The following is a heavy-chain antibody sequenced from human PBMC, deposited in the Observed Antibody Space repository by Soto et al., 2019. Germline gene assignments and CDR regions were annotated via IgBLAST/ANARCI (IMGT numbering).Heavy chain of an antibody. J-gene: IGHJ6*02. D-gene: IGHD3-3*01. CDR3: ARVIILPVVRFLEWLSPGDSYGMDV. V-gene: IGHV1-69*06. Sequence: SVKVSCKASGGTFSSYAISWVRQAPGQGLEWMGGIIPIFGTANYAQKFQGRATITADKSTSTAYMELSSLRSEDTAVYYCARVIILPVVRFLEWLSPGDSYGMDVWGQGTTVTVSS. CDR2: IIPIFGTA. CDR1: GGTFSSYA.